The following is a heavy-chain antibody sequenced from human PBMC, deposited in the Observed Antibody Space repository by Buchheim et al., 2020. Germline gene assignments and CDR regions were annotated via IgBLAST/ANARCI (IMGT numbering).Heavy chain of an antibody. V-gene: IGHV3-23*01. J-gene: IGHJ4*02. CDR2: ISGSGGST. CDR3: AGVPRSDVVDTIFDY. D-gene: IGHD5-12*01. CDR1: GFTFSSYA. Sequence: EVQLLESGGGWVQPGGSLRLSCAASGFTFSSYALSWVRQAPGKGLEWVSGISGSGGSTYYADSVKGRFTISRDNSKKTLCLQMNSLRAEDTALYYCAGVPRSDVVDTIFDYWGQGT.